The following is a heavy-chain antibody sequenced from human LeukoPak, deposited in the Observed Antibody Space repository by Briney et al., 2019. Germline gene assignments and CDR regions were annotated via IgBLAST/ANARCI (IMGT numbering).Heavy chain of an antibody. V-gene: IGHV3-30-3*01. D-gene: IGHD3-10*01. J-gene: IGHJ4*02. CDR2: ISYDGSNK. CDR3: ARVHHYYGSGSYYNRAFDY. Sequence: GGSLRLSCAASGFTFSSYAMHWVRQAPGKGLEWVAVISYDGSNKYYADSVKGRFTTSRDNAKNSLFLQMNSLRAEDTAVYYCARVHHYYGSGSYYNRAFDYWGQGTLVTVSS. CDR1: GFTFSSYA.